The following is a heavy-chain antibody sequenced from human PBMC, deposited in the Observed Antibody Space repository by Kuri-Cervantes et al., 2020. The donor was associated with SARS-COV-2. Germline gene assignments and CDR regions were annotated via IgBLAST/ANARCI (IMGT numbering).Heavy chain of an antibody. J-gene: IGHJ4*02. CDR1: GFTFSNAW. Sequence: LSLTCAASGFTFSNAWMSWVRQAPGKGLEWVGRIKSKTDGGTTDYAAPVKGRFTISRDDSKNTLYLQMNSLKTEDTAVYYCTTEGVVAATLQAPLDYWGQGTLVTVSS. CDR2: IKSKTDGGTT. V-gene: IGHV3-15*01. CDR3: TTEGVVAATLQAPLDY. D-gene: IGHD2-15*01.